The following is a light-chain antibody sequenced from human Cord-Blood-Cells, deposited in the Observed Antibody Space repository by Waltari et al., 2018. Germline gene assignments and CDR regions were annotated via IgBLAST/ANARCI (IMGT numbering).Light chain of an antibody. CDR2: WAS. V-gene: IGKV4-1*01. Sequence: DIVMTQSPDSLAVSLGERATINCKSSRSVLYSSNNKNYLAWYQQKPGQPPKLLIYWASTRESGVPDRFSGSGSGTDFTLTISSLQAEDVAVYYCQQYYSTPRFGPGTKVDIK. J-gene: IGKJ3*01. CDR1: RSVLYSSNNKNY. CDR3: QQYYSTPR.